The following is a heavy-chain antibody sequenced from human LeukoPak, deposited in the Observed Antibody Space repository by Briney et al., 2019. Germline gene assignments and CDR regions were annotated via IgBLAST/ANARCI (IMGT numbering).Heavy chain of an antibody. D-gene: IGHD3-22*01. V-gene: IGHV4-59*01. CDR2: IYYSGST. CDR3: ARHDSTGYYH. CDR1: GGSFSGYY. Sequence: SETLSLTCAVYGGSFSGYYWSWIRLPPGKGLEWIGYIYYSGSTNYNPSLKSRVTMSVDTSKNQFSLRLSSVTAADTAVYYCARHDSTGYYHWGQGTLVTVSS. J-gene: IGHJ5*02.